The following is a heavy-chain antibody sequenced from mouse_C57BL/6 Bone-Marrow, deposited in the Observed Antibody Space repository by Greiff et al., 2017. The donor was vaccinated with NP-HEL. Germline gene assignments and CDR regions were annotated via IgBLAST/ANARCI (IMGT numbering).Heavy chain of an antibody. Sequence: VQLQQSGPGLVKPSQSLSLSCSVTGYSITSGYYWNWIRQCPGYKLEWMGYISYDGSNNYNPSLKNRTSITRDTSKNQCFLKLNSVTTEDTATYDCARGMVTASAYWGQGTLVTVSA. J-gene: IGHJ3*01. CDR3: ARGMVTASAY. CDR2: ISYDGSN. CDR1: GYSITSGYY. D-gene: IGHD2-2*01. V-gene: IGHV3-6*01.